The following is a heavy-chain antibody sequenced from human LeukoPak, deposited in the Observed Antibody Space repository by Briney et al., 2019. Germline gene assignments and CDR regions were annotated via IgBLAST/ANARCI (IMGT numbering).Heavy chain of an antibody. CDR2: IYYSGST. CDR3: ARHIAAAGTN. D-gene: IGHD6-13*01. V-gene: IGHV4-39*01. J-gene: IGHJ4*02. CDR1: GGSLSSSSYY. Sequence: SETLSLTCTVSGGSLSSSSYYWGWIRQPPGKGREWLGSIYYSGSTYYNPPLKTRVTIYVDTYKHQFSLKLSSVAAADTPVYYCARHIAAAGTNWGQGTLVTVSS.